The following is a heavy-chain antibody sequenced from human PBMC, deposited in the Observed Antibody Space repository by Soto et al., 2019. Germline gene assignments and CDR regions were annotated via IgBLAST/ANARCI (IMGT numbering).Heavy chain of an antibody. V-gene: IGHV2-5*02. CDR3: AQRLRDYGFGRDRANYFDP. CDR1: GFSLSTTGVG. Sequence: QITLKESGPTLVRPTQTLTLTCTFSGFSLSTTGVGVGWIRQPPGKALEWLALIYWDDDKRYSPSLKSRLTITKDTSKNEVILTMTNLDPVATATYYCAQRLRDYGFGRDRANYFDPWGQGTLVTVSS. D-gene: IGHD3-10*01. CDR2: IYWDDDK. J-gene: IGHJ5*02.